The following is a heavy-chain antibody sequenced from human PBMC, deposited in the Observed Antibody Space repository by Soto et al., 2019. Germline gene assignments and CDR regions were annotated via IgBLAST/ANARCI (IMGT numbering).Heavy chain of an antibody. Sequence: SETLSLTCTVSGGSIRGSAFYWGWIRQPPGKGLEWIGSLYYSGSTYYNPSLKSRVTISVDTSKNQFSLRLTSVTAADTAVYYCATHYGGGSLSNWGQGTLVTVSS. CDR2: LYYSGST. J-gene: IGHJ4*02. CDR3: ATHYGGGSLSN. V-gene: IGHV4-39*01. D-gene: IGHD4-17*01. CDR1: GGSIRGSAFY.